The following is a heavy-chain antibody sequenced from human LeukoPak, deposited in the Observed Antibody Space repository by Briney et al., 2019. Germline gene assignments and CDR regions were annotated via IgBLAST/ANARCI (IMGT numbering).Heavy chain of an antibody. CDR2: VNRDGSET. Sequence: GGSLRLSCAASGFALSSHWMTWVRQVPGRGPEWVANVNRDGSETYYLDSVKGRFTISKDNAKNSLYLQMNSLRAEDTALYYCASGIAVAGPKPDYWGQGTLVTVSS. CDR3: ASGIAVAGPKPDY. J-gene: IGHJ4*02. V-gene: IGHV3-7*03. CDR1: GFALSSHW. D-gene: IGHD6-19*01.